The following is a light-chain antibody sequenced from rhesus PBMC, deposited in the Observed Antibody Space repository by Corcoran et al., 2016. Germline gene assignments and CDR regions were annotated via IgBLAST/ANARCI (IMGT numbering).Light chain of an antibody. CDR3: LQCSTRALT. Sequence: DIQMTQSPSSLSASVGDTVTITCRASQSINSWLDWYQQKPGKAPRLLRYKASSLEGGVPSRLSGSGSGTDFTLPISSLQPEDFATYYCLQCSTRALTFGGGTKVEVK. J-gene: IGKJ4*01. V-gene: IGKV1-22*01. CDR1: QSINSW. CDR2: KAS.